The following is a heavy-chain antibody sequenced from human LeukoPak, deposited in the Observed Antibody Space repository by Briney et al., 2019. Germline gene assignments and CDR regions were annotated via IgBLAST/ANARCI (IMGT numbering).Heavy chain of an antibody. CDR2: INSDGSST. Sequence: GGPLRLSCAASGFTFRNHWMHWVRHTPGKALVWVSSINSDGSSTTYADSVKGRFTISRDNAKNTLYLQMNNLRAEDTAMYYCARDQRVTGRPDIDYWGQGTPVIVSS. CDR3: ARDQRVTGRPDIDY. J-gene: IGHJ4*02. V-gene: IGHV3-74*03. CDR1: GFTFRNHW. D-gene: IGHD6-6*01.